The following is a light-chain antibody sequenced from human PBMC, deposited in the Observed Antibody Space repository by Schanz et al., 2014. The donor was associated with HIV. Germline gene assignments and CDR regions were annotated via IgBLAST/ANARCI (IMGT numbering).Light chain of an antibody. J-gene: IGKJ4*01. Sequence: EIVLTQSPATLSLSPGERATLSCRASQSVSDNYLAWYQQRPGQAPRLLIYDASSRATGIPDRFSGSGSGTDFTLTIIRLEPEDFAVYYCQQYGRTLTFGGGTKVEIK. V-gene: IGKV3-20*01. CDR2: DAS. CDR1: QSVSDNY. CDR3: QQYGRTLT.